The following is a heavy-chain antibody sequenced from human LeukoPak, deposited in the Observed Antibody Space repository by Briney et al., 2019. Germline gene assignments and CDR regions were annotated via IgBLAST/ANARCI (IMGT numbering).Heavy chain of an antibody. D-gene: IGHD3-9*01. CDR2: ISSSGSTI. CDR1: GFTFSDYY. V-gene: IGHV3-11*01. J-gene: IGHJ4*02. Sequence: GGSLRLSCAASGFTFSDYYMNWIRQAPGKGLEWVSYISSSGSTIYYADSVKGRFTISRDNAKNSLYLQMNSLRAEDTAVYYCAREQYYDILTGSYPGLDYWGQGTLVTVSS. CDR3: AREQYYDILTGSYPGLDY.